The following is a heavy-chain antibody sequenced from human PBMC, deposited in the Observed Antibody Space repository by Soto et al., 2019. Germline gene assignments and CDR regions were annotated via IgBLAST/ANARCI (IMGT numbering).Heavy chain of an antibody. J-gene: IGHJ5*02. Sequence: PSETLSLTCTISGGTIGDYYWSWIRQPPGKDLEWIAYIYYTGKTDQNPSLKGRVSISVGTSQNQFSLKLSSVTAADTAVYYCARATPGFSSSWYQGTVPFDPWGQGTLVTVSS. CDR3: ARATPGFSSSWYQGTVPFDP. CDR1: GGTIGDYY. D-gene: IGHD6-13*01. CDR2: IYYTGKT. V-gene: IGHV4-59*01.